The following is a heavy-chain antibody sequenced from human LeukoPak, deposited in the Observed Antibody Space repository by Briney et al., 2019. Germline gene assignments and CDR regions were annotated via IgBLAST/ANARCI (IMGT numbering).Heavy chain of an antibody. V-gene: IGHV3-30*18. J-gene: IGHJ4*02. Sequence: GGSLRLSCAASGFTFSSYEMNWVRLAPGKGLEWVAVISYDGSNKYYADSVKGRFTISRDNSKNTLYLQMNSLRAEDTAVYYCAKDSGSYPDGKLDYWGQGTLVTVSS. CDR1: GFTFSSYE. CDR2: ISYDGSNK. CDR3: AKDSGSYPDGKLDY. D-gene: IGHD1-26*01.